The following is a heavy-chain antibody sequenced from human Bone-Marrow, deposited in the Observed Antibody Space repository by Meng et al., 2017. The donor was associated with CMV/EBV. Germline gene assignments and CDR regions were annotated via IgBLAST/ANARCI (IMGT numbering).Heavy chain of an antibody. CDR3: ARGPRITIFGVVNPWFDP. D-gene: IGHD3-3*01. V-gene: IGHV4-34*01. Sequence: SETLSLTCAVYGGSFSGYYWSWIRQPPGKGLEWIGEINHSGSTNYNPPLKSRVTISVDTSKNQFSLKLSSVTAADTAVYYCARGPRITIFGVVNPWFDPWGQGTLVTVSS. CDR1: GGSFSGYY. J-gene: IGHJ5*02. CDR2: INHSGST.